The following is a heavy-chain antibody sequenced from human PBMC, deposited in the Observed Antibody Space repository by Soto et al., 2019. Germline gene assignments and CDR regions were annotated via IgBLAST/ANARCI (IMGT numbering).Heavy chain of an antibody. CDR2: ISDSGGST. Sequence: EVQLLESGGGLVQPGGSLRLSCAASGFTFNNYAMSWVRQAPGKGLEWVSTISDSGGSTYYADSVRGRFTISRDNSKSTLYLQMNSLSAEDTAVYYCAKTGIVEARQTDCWGQGTLVTVSS. CDR1: GFTFNNYA. J-gene: IGHJ4*02. V-gene: IGHV3-23*01. D-gene: IGHD6-6*01. CDR3: AKTGIVEARQTDC.